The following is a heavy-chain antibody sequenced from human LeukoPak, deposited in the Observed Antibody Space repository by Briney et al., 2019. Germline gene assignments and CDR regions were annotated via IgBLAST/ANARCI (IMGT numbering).Heavy chain of an antibody. CDR2: IFNSGST. J-gene: IGHJ4*02. Sequence: PSETLSLTCTVSGVSISSSSFYWGWIRQPPGKGLEWIGSIFNSGSTYYNPSLKSRVTISVDTPKKQFSLKVNSVTAADTAVYYRARNGSKVGAAGPVGGYFDYWGRGTLVTVSS. V-gene: IGHV4-39*01. CDR3: ARNGSKVGAAGPVGGYFDY. CDR1: GVSISSSSFY. D-gene: IGHD1-26*01.